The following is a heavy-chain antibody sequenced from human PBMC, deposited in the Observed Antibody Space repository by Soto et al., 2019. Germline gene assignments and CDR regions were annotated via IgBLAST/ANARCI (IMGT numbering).Heavy chain of an antibody. J-gene: IGHJ4*02. CDR3: ASNQDFYDSSGYYY. V-gene: IGHV4-4*02. Sequence: SGTLTLTFAVSRVSVPSPNSCSWVCQPPGKGLEWIGEIYHSGSTNYNPSLKSRATISVDKSKNQFSLKLNSVTAADTAVYYCASNQDFYDSSGYYYWGQGTLVTVS. CDR2: IYHSGST. D-gene: IGHD3-22*01. CDR1: RVSVPSPNS.